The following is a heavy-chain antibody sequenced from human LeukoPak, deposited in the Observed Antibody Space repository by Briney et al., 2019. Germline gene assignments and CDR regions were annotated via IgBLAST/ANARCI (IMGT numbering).Heavy chain of an antibody. CDR1: GGSISRSSSY. D-gene: IGHD5/OR15-5a*01. J-gene: IGHJ5*02. V-gene: IGHV4-39*01. Sequence: SETLSLTCTVSGGSISRSSSYWGWIRQPPGKGLEWIGSIYYSGNTYYNPSLKSRVNISVDMSKNQVSLKVSSVTAADTAVYYCASRRTVSTTGRFDPWGQGILVTVSS. CDR3: ASRRTVSTTGRFDP. CDR2: IYYSGNT.